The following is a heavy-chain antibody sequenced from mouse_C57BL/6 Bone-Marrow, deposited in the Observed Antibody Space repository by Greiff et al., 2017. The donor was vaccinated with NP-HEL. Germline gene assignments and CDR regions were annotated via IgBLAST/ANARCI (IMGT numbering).Heavy chain of an antibody. CDR2: IDPNSGGT. J-gene: IGHJ2*01. V-gene: IGHV1-72*01. Sequence: QVQLQQPGAELVKPGASVKMSCKASGYTFTSYWITWVKQRPGQGLEWIGRIDPNSGGTKYNEKFKSKATLTVDKPSSTAYMQLSSLTSEDSAVYYCANIYYGNPWGQGTTLTVSS. D-gene: IGHD2-1*01. CDR1: GYTFTSYW. CDR3: ANIYYGNP.